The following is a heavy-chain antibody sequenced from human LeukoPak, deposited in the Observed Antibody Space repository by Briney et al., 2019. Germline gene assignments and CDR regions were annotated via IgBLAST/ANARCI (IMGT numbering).Heavy chain of an antibody. CDR1: GFTFSSYA. J-gene: IGHJ4*02. CDR2: ISYDGSNK. CDR3: AREDTMIVVVTNSVDY. D-gene: IGHD3-22*01. Sequence: PGGSLRLSRAASGFTFSSYAMHWVRQAPGKGLEWVAVISYDGSNKYYADSVKGRFTISRDNSKNTLYLQMNSLRAEDTAVYYCAREDTMIVVVTNSVDYWGQGTLVTVSS. V-gene: IGHV3-30-3*01.